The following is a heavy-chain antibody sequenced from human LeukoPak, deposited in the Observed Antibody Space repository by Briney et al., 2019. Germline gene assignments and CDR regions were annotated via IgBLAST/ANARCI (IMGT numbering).Heavy chain of an antibody. Sequence: PSETLSLTCTVSGGSISSSSYYWGWIRQPPGKGLEWIGSIYYSGSTYYNPSLKSRVTISVDTSKNQFSLKLSSVTAADTAVYYCARIVVVATSFEERAAEYFQHWGQGTLVTVSS. CDR1: GGSISSSSYY. CDR3: ARIVVVATSFEERAAEYFQH. J-gene: IGHJ1*01. D-gene: IGHD2-15*01. V-gene: IGHV4-39*01. CDR2: IYYSGST.